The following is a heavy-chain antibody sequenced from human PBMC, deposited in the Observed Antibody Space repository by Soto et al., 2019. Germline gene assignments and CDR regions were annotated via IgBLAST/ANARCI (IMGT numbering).Heavy chain of an antibody. CDR3: AREGRGYSPDY. J-gene: IGHJ4*02. CDR2: IYYSGST. CDR1: GGSISSYY. V-gene: IGHV4-59*12. D-gene: IGHD5-18*01. Sequence: SETLSLTCTVSGGSISSYYWSWIRQPPGKGLEWIGYIYYSGSTNYNPSLKSRVTISVDTSKNQFSLKLSSVTAADTAVYYCAREGRGYSPDYWGQGTLVTVSS.